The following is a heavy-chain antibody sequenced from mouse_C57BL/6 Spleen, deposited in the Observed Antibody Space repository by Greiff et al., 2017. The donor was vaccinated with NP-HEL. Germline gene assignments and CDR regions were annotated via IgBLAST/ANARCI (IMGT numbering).Heavy chain of an antibody. V-gene: IGHV1-42*01. Sequence: EVQLQQSGPELVKPGASVKISCKASGYSFTGYYMNWVKQSPEKSLEWIGEINPSTGGTTYNQKFKAKATLTVDKSSSTAYMQLKSLTSEDSAVYYCARGDDDYYAMDYWGRGTSVTVSS. CDR2: INPSTGGT. D-gene: IGHD2-12*01. CDR1: GYSFTGYY. CDR3: ARGDDDYYAMDY. J-gene: IGHJ4*01.